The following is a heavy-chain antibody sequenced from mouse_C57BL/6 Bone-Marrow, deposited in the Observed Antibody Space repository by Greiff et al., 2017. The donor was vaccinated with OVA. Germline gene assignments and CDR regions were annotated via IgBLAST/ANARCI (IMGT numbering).Heavy chain of an antibody. V-gene: IGHV5-9-1*02. CDR3: TRDIFYYAMDY. Sequence: EVKVVESGEGLVKPGGSLKLSCAASGFTFSSYAMSWVRQTPEKRLEWVAYISSGGDYIYYADPVKGRFTISRDNARNTLYLQMSSLKSEDTAMYYCTRDIFYYAMDYWGQGTSVTVSS. CDR2: ISSGGDYI. J-gene: IGHJ4*01. CDR1: GFTFSSYA.